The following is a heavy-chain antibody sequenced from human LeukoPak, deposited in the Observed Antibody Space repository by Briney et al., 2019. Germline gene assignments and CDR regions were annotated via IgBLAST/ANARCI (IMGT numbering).Heavy chain of an antibody. CDR3: AKNGQITMATIVDY. Sequence: GGSLRLSCAASGFTFSSHAMSWVRQAPGKGLEWVSAISGSGGSTYYADSVKGRFTISRDNSKNTLYLQMNSLRAEDTAVYYCAKNGQITMATIVDYWGQGTLVTVSS. V-gene: IGHV3-23*01. D-gene: IGHD5-24*01. CDR2: ISGSGGST. CDR1: GFTFSSHA. J-gene: IGHJ4*02.